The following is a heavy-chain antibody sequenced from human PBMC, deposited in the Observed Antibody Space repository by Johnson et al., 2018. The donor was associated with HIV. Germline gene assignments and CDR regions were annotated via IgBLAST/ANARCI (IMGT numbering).Heavy chain of an antibody. V-gene: IGHV3-11*04. J-gene: IGHJ3*02. Sequence: QVQLVESGGGLVKPGGSLRLSCTASGFTFNDYYMTWVRQAPGEGLEWVSYISSSGSAIYYADSVKGRFTMSRDNAKNSMFLQMNSLRADDTAVYYCARDPSGSYAEVTPDARFDIWGQGTMVTVSS. CDR1: GFTFNDYY. CDR2: ISSSGSAI. D-gene: IGHD1-26*01. CDR3: ARDPSGSYAEVTPDARFDI.